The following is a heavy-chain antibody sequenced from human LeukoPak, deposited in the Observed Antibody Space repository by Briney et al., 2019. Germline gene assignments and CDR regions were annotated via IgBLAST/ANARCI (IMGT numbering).Heavy chain of an antibody. J-gene: IGHJ5*02. Sequence: GGSLRLSCAASGFTFSSYGMHWVRQAPGKGLEWVAVIWHDGSNKYYADSVKGRFTISRDNSKNTLYLQMNSLRAEDTAVYYCAKDRGPYGDYVHWFDPWGQGTLVTVSS. CDR2: IWHDGSNK. D-gene: IGHD4-17*01. CDR3: AKDRGPYGDYVHWFDP. V-gene: IGHV3-33*06. CDR1: GFTFSSYG.